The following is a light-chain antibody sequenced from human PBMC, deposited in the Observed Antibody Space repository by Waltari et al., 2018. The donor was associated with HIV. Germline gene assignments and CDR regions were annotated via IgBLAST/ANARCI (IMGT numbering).Light chain of an antibody. CDR3: QVWDGRGDPVI. CDR2: DDR. J-gene: IGLJ2*01. V-gene: IGLV3-21*02. Sequence: SYGLTQPPSVAVAPGPAARNPWGGNHISANKSVHWYRLNPGQAPVVVIYDDRDRPSGIPDRFSGSSSGDTATLTISRAEAGDEADYYCQVWDGRGDPVIFGGGTKLAVV. CDR1: HISANKS.